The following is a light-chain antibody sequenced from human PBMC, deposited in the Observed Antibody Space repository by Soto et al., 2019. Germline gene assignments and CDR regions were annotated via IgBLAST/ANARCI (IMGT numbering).Light chain of an antibody. Sequence: DIQMTQSPSTLSASVGDRVTITCRASQRISSYLNWYQHKPGKAPKLLIYAASSLQTGVPSRFSGSRSGTDFALTISSLQRDDFATYYCHQTDSFPRTFGQGTKVDIK. CDR1: QRISSY. CDR2: AAS. J-gene: IGKJ1*01. V-gene: IGKV1-39*01. CDR3: HQTDSFPRT.